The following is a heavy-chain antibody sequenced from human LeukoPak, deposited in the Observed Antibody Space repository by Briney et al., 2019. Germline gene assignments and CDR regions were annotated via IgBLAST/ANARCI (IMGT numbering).Heavy chain of an antibody. CDR1: GYTFTGYY. V-gene: IGHV1-2*02. D-gene: IGHD3-16*01. CDR3: ARDVSAGGTNWFDP. CDR2: INPNSGGP. J-gene: IGHJ5*02. Sequence: GASVKVSCKASGYTFTGYYIHWVRQAPGQGLEWMGWINPNSGGPNYAQKFQGRVTMTRDTSISTAYMEMSRLRSDHTAVYYCARDVSAGGTNWFDPWGQGTLVTVSS.